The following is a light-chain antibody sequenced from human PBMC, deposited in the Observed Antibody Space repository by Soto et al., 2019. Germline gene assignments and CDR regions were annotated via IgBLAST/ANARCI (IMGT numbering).Light chain of an antibody. Sequence: QSVLTQPASVSGSPGQSITVSCTGTSSDVGGFYYVSWYQHHPGKAPKLMIFEVNNRPSGVSDRFSGSQSGNTASLTISGLQAEYEADYYCSAYTGRSAAYVFGTVTKLTVL. V-gene: IGLV2-14*01. CDR1: SSDVGGFYY. CDR2: EVN. J-gene: IGLJ1*01. CDR3: SAYTGRSAAYV.